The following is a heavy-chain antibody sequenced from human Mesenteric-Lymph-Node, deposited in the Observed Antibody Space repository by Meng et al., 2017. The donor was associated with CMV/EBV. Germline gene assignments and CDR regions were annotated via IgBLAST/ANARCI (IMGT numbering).Heavy chain of an antibody. CDR1: GVTFSNAW. J-gene: IGHJ4*02. D-gene: IGHD1-26*01. CDR3: TTDPSGSYGGDY. V-gene: IGHV3-15*01. Sequence: SGVTFSNAWMSWVRQAPGKGLEWVGRIKSKTDGGTTDYAAPVKGRFTISRDDSKNTLYLQMNSLKTEDTAVYYCTTDPSGSYGGDYWGQGTLVTVSS. CDR2: IKSKTDGGTT.